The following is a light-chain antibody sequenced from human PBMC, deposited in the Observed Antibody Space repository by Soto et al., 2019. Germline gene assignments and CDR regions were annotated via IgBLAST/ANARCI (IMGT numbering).Light chain of an antibody. V-gene: IGLV2-14*01. CDR2: EVS. CDR1: SSDIGAYNY. J-gene: IGLJ7*01. Sequence: QSALTQPASVSGSPGQSITISCTGTSSDIGAYNYVSWYQQYPGKAPKLMIYEVSNRPSGVSNRFSGSKSGNTASLTISGLQAEDEADYYCSSYTTTNTAVFGGGTQLTVL. CDR3: SSYTTTNTAV.